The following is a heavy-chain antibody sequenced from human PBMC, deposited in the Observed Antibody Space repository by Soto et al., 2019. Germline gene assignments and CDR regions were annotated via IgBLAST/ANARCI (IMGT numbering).Heavy chain of an antibody. CDR1: GFTFSSYG. CDR2: IWYDGSNK. CDR3: ARGISARYYYYYGMDV. V-gene: IGHV3-33*01. J-gene: IGHJ6*02. Sequence: QVQLVESGGGVVQPGRSLRLSCAASGFTFSSYGMHGVRQAPGKGLEWVAVIWYDGSNKYYADYVKGRFTISRDNSKNTLYLQMNSLRAEVSAVYYCARGISARYYYYYGMDVWGQGTTVTVSS. D-gene: IGHD6-6*01.